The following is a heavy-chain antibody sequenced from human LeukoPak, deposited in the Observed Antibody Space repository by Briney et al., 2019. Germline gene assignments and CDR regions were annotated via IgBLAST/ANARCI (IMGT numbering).Heavy chain of an antibody. D-gene: IGHD5-18*01. CDR1: GYTFTSYA. V-gene: IGHV1-3*01. CDR3: ASRGYSYGFGYYYYGMDV. J-gene: IGHJ6*02. Sequence: ASVTVSCKASGYTFTSYAMHWVRQAPGQRLEWMGWINAGNGNTKYSQKFQGRVTITRDTSASTAYMELSSLRSEDTAVYYCASRGYSYGFGYYYYGMDVWGQGTTVTVSS. CDR2: INAGNGNT.